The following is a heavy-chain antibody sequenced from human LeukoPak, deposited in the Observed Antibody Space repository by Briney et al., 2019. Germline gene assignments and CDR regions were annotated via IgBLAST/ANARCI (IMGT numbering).Heavy chain of an antibody. CDR3: ARVGVDSGSYYLDY. Sequence: SETLSLTCTVSGGSITDYYWSWIRHSSGKGLEWIGYIYYSGSTYYNPSLKSRVTISVDTSKNQFPLKLSSVTAADTAVYYCARVGVDSGSYYLDYWGQGTLVTVSS. D-gene: IGHD1-26*01. J-gene: IGHJ4*02. V-gene: IGHV4-30-4*08. CDR1: GGSITDYY. CDR2: IYYSGST.